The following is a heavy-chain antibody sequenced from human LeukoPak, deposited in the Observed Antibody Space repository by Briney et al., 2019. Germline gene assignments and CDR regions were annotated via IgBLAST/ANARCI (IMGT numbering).Heavy chain of an antibody. CDR2: INHSGST. CDR1: GGSFSGYY. D-gene: IGHD3-9*01. V-gene: IGHV4-34*01. Sequence: SETLSLTCAVYGGSFSGYYWSWIRQPPGKGLEWIGEINHSGSTNYNPSLKSRVTISVDTSKNQFSLKLSSVTAADTAVYYCVREISPSGLRYFDWLLKNRWFDLWGQGTLVTVSS. J-gene: IGHJ5*02. CDR3: VREISPSGLRYFDWLLKNRWFDL.